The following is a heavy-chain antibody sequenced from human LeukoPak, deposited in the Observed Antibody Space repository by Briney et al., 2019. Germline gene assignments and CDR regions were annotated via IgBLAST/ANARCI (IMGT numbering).Heavy chain of an antibody. CDR2: IKQDGSEK. D-gene: IGHD3-9*01. Sequence: GGSLRLSCAASGFTFRNYWMSWVRQAPGKGLEWVANIKQDGSEKYYVDSVKGRFSISRDNAKNSLYLQMNRLRAEDTAVYYCARHRRYYDILTGYHTHDAFDTWGQGTMVTVSS. CDR3: ARHRRYYDILTGYHTHDAFDT. J-gene: IGHJ3*02. V-gene: IGHV3-7*01. CDR1: GFTFRNYW.